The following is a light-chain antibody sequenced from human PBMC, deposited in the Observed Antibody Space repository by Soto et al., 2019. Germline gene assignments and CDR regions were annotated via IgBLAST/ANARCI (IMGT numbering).Light chain of an antibody. CDR1: QSVSSN. CDR3: QQYNNWPRT. J-gene: IGKJ1*01. CDR2: GAS. Sequence: EIVMTQSPATVSVSPGERATLCCRASQSVSSNLAWYQQKPGQAPRLLIYGASTRATGIPARFSGSGSGTEFTLTISSLQSEDFAVYYCQQYNNWPRTFGQGTKVDIK. V-gene: IGKV3-15*01.